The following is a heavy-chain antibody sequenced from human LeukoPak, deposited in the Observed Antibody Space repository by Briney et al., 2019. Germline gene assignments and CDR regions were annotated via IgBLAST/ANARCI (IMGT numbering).Heavy chain of an antibody. V-gene: IGHV3-30-3*01. CDR2: ISCDETNK. J-gene: IGHJ4*02. Sequence: PGGSLRLSCAASGFTFSSYTMHWVRQAPGKGLEWVAVISCDETNKFYADSVKGRFTISRDNSKNTLYLQMNSLRGEDTAVYYCARETTSGWYDYWGQGTLVTVSS. CDR3: ARETTSGWYDY. D-gene: IGHD6-19*01. CDR1: GFTFSSYT.